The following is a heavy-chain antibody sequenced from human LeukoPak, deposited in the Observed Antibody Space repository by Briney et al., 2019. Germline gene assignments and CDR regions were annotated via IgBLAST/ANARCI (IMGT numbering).Heavy chain of an antibody. CDR2: ISYDGDNE. J-gene: IGHJ6*02. D-gene: IGHD3-16*01. CDR1: GFTFSNFA. V-gene: IGHV3-30-3*01. CDR3: ARARGGRSWYYYGMDV. Sequence: GGSLRLSCAASGFTFSNFAMHWVRQAPGKGLEWVAVISYDGDNEYYADSVKGQFTISRDNSKDRLYLQMNSLRPEDTAMYYCARARGGRSWYYYGMDVWGRGTTVTVSS.